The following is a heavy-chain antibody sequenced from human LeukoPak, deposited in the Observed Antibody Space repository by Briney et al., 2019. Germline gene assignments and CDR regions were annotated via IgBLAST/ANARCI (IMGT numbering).Heavy chain of an antibody. CDR2: ISSSSSYI. J-gene: IGHJ4*02. V-gene: IGHV3-21*04. CDR1: GFTFSSYS. D-gene: IGHD3-22*01. CDR3: ARDATYYYDSSGYYYGY. Sequence: GGSLRLSCAASGFTFSSYSMNWVRQAPGKGLEWVSSISSSSSYIYCADSVKGRFTISRDNAKNSLYLQMNSLRAEDTAVYYCARDATYYYDSSGYYYGYWGQGTLVTVSS.